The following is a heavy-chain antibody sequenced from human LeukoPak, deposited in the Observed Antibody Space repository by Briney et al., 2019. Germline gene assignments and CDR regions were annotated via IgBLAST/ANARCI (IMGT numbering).Heavy chain of an antibody. CDR3: ARDFGEIDYFDY. Sequence: VRPGRSLILSCEGSGFIFSNYGIHWVRQAPGKGLEWVAVIWYDRSKKYYEDSAKRRFIISRDNSKNMVYLQMNSLRVEDTAVYYCARDFGEIDYFDYWGQGTWAPVSS. V-gene: IGHV3-33*01. D-gene: IGHD3-10*01. CDR1: GFIFSNYG. J-gene: IGHJ4*02. CDR2: IWYDRSKK.